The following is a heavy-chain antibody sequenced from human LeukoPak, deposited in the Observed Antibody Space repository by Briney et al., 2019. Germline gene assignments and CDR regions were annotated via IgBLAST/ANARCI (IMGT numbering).Heavy chain of an antibody. D-gene: IGHD3-22*01. V-gene: IGHV1-2*02. J-gene: IGHJ1*01. CDR1: TYTFTGYY. CDR2: INPITGAT. CDR3: ARDGVGYYDSSGYYYFQH. Sequence: GASVKVSCKASTYTFTGYYMHWVRQAPGQGLEWMGWINPITGATNYAQKFQGRVTMTSDTSISTAYMELSRLRSDDTAVYYCARDGVGYYDSSGYYYFQHWGQGTLVTVSS.